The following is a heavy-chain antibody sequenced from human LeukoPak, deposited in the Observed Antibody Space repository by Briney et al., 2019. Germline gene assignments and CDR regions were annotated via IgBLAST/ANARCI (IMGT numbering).Heavy chain of an antibody. CDR3: ATQKGAYDSSGYYPGGYGMDV. Sequence: ASVKVSCKASGYTFTSYDINWVRQATGQGLEWMGWMNPNSGNTGYAQKFQGRVTMTRDTSISTAYMELSRLRSDDTAVYYCATQKGAYDSSGYYPGGYGMDVWGQGTTVTVSS. CDR2: MNPNSGNT. J-gene: IGHJ6*02. V-gene: IGHV1-8*01. CDR1: GYTFTSYD. D-gene: IGHD3-22*01.